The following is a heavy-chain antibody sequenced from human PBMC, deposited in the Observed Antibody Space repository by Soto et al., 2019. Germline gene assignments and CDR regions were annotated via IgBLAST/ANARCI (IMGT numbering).Heavy chain of an antibody. V-gene: IGHV4-30-4*01. CDR1: GGSISSGDYH. Sequence: PSETLSLTCTVSGGSISSGDYHWSWIRQPPGKGLEWIGYIYYSGSTYYNPSLKSRVTISVDTSKNQFSLKLSSVTAADTAVYYCARVVLRFLEWAIDYWGQGTLVTVSS. CDR2: IYYSGST. D-gene: IGHD3-3*01. CDR3: ARVVLRFLEWAIDY. J-gene: IGHJ4*02.